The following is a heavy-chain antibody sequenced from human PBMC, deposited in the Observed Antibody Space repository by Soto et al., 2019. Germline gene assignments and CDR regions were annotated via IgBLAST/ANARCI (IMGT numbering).Heavy chain of an antibody. V-gene: IGHV3-74*01. CDR2: VIRGGTTI. J-gene: IGHJ5*02. CDR3: ATAEADL. Sequence: GGSLRLSCAASGFTFGNHWMHWVRQPPGKGLEWVSHVIRGGTTIDYADSVKGRFIIFRDNAKNTLYLQMFCLRAEDTAVYYCATAEADLWGPGTLVTVSS. CDR1: GFTFGNHW.